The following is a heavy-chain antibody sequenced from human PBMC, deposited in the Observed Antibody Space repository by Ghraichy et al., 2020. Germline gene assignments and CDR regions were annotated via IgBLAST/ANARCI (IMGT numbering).Heavy chain of an antibody. V-gene: IGHV3-33*01. CDR3: TRDPPGSGWSFDC. CDR1: GFDFTTHA. D-gene: IGHD6-19*01. CDR2: IWSDGSHK. J-gene: IGHJ4*02. Sequence: GGSLRLSCAASGFDFTTHAMHWVRQAPGKGLEWVAMIWSDGSHKHYPDSVKGRFTIYRDNSKDTVYLEINSLRAEDSAMYYCTRDPPGSGWSFDCWGKGSLVTVSS.